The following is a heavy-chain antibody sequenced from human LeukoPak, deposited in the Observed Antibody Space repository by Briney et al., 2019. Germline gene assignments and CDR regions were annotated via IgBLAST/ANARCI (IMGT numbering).Heavy chain of an antibody. Sequence: SETLSLTCAVSGYSLGKNYYWGWIRQPPGKGLEWIGRIYGTGSTSYNPSLMNRVTMSVDTSKNHFSLKLTSVTAAGTAVYYCARYDSRGSASTRFDYWGQGILVTISS. CDR1: GYSLGKNYY. CDR3: ARYDSRGSASTRFDY. CDR2: IYGTGST. V-gene: IGHV4-38-2*01. J-gene: IGHJ4*02. D-gene: IGHD3-16*01.